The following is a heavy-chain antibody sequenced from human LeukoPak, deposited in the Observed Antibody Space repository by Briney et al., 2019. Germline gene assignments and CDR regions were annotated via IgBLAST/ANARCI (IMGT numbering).Heavy chain of an antibody. CDR1: GFTFSTYS. Sequence: GGSLRLSCAASGFTFSTYSMNWVRQAPGKGLEWVSYISSSSSTMYYADSVKGRFTISRDNAKNSLYLQMNSLRAEDTAVYYCARGIRQWLGYYFDYWGQGTLVTVSS. D-gene: IGHD6-19*01. CDR3: ARGIRQWLGYYFDY. CDR2: ISSSSSTM. V-gene: IGHV3-48*01. J-gene: IGHJ4*02.